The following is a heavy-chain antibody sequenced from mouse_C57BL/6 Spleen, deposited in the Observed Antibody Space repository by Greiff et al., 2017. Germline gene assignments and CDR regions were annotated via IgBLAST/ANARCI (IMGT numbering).Heavy chain of an antibody. CDR2: IDPSDSET. CDR3: ARDFYDYDGFAY. Sequence: VQLQQPGAELVRPGSSVKLSCKASGYTFTSYWMHWVKQRPIQGLEWIGNIDPSDSETHYNQKFKDKATLTVDKSSSTAYMQLSSLTSEDSAVYYCARDFYDYDGFAYWGQGTLVTVSA. V-gene: IGHV1-52*01. CDR1: GYTFTSYW. J-gene: IGHJ3*01. D-gene: IGHD2-4*01.